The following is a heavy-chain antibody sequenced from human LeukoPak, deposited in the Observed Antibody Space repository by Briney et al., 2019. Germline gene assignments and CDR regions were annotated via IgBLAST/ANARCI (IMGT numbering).Heavy chain of an antibody. Sequence: GSLRLSCAASGFTFEDYTMHWVRQAPGKGLEWVSLISWNGGSTGYADSVKGRFTISRDNAKNSLYLQMNSLRAEDTALYYCAKGGYDPPDYWGPGTLVTVSS. D-gene: IGHD5-12*01. CDR2: ISWNGGST. J-gene: IGHJ4*02. V-gene: IGHV3-43*01. CDR3: AKGGYDPPDY. CDR1: GFTFEDYT.